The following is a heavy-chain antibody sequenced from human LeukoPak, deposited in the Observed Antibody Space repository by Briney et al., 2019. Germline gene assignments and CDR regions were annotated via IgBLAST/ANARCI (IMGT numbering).Heavy chain of an antibody. CDR2: ISGSGGST. D-gene: IGHD1-14*01. Sequence: PSETLSLTCTVSGGSISSSSYYWGWIRQPPGKGLEWVSAISGSGGSTYYADSVKGRFTISRDNSKNTLYLQMNSLRAEDTAVYYCAKERKEGSRPEVLDYWGQGTLVTVSS. CDR3: AKERKEGSRPEVLDY. V-gene: IGHV3-23*01. J-gene: IGHJ4*02. CDR1: GGSISSSSYY.